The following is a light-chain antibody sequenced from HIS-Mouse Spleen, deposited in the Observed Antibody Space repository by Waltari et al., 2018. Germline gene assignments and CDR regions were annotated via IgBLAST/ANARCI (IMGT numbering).Light chain of an antibody. CDR3: SSYTSSSTLWV. CDR1: SSDVGGYNY. CDR2: EVS. Sequence: QSALTQPASVSGSPGQSITISCTGPSSDVGGYNYFSWYQQHPGKAPKLMIYEVSNRPSGVSNRFSGSKSGNTASLTISGLQAEDEADYYCSSYTSSSTLWVFGGGTKLTVL. V-gene: IGLV2-14*01. J-gene: IGLJ3*02.